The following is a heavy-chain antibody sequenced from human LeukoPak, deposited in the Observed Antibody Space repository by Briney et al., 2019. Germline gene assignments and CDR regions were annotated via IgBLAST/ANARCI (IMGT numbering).Heavy chain of an antibody. J-gene: IGHJ4*02. D-gene: IGHD3-10*01. CDR2: VSGSGRTT. CDR1: GFIFRSYA. CDR3: AKDMSFGDSYFDY. V-gene: IGHV3-23*01. Sequence: GGSLRLSCAASGFIFRSYAMSWVPQAPGKGLEWVSAVSGSGRTTYYADPVKGRFTTSRDNSRNTLFLQMDSLRAEDTAVYYGAKDMSFGDSYFDYWGQGTLVTVSS.